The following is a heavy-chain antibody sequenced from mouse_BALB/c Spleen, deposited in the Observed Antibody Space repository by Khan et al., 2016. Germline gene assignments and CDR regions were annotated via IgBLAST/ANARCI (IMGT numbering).Heavy chain of an antibody. CDR3: GRSRRMGGNYRFDY. J-gene: IGHJ2*01. V-gene: IGHV1-4*01. CDR1: GYTFTSYT. D-gene: IGHD2-1*01. Sequence: QVQLQQSGAELARPGASVRMSCKASGYTFTSYTIHWVKQRPGQGLEWIGYINPTSGYTNYNQKFKDKATLTADKSSSTAYMQLSSLTSEDSAVYFGGRSRRMGGNYRFDYWGQGTTLTVSS. CDR2: INPTSGYT.